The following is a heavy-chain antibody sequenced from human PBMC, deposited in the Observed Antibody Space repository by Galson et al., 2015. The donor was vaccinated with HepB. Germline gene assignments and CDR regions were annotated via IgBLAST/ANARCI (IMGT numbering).Heavy chain of an antibody. D-gene: IGHD2/OR15-2a*01. Sequence: SLRLSCAASGFTFSDYWMTWVRQAPGKGLEWVANIKQDGGEKHYVDSVKGRFTISRDNAKNSLYLQMNGLRAEDTAVYYCAKDFGHYFWGQGALITVSP. CDR1: GFTFSDYW. J-gene: IGHJ4*02. CDR3: AKDFGHYF. V-gene: IGHV3-7*01. CDR2: IKQDGGEK.